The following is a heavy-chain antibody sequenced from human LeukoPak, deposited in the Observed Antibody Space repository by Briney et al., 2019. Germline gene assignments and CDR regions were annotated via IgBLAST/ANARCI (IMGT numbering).Heavy chain of an antibody. CDR2: IIPIFGTA. J-gene: IGHJ4*02. D-gene: IGHD6-13*01. V-gene: IGHV1-69*01. CDR1: GGTFSSYA. CDR3: ARSTPQDSSWYPSFDY. Sequence: ASVKVSCTASGGTFSSYAISWVRQAPGQGLEWMGGIIPIFGTANYAQKFQGRVTITADESTSTAYMELSSLRSEDTAVYYCARSTPQDSSWYPSFDYWGQGTLVTVSS.